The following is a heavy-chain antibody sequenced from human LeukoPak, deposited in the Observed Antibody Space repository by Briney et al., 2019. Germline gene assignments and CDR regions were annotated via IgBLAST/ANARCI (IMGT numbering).Heavy chain of an antibody. V-gene: IGHV3-30-3*01. Sequence: AGGSLRLSCAASGFTFSSYAMHWVRQAPGKGPEWVAVISYDGSNKYYADSVKGRFTISRDNSKNTLYLQMNSLRAEDTAVYYCARGPRRITMVRGPGGAFDIWGQGTMVTVSS. J-gene: IGHJ3*02. D-gene: IGHD3-10*01. CDR3: ARGPRRITMVRGPGGAFDI. CDR1: GFTFSSYA. CDR2: ISYDGSNK.